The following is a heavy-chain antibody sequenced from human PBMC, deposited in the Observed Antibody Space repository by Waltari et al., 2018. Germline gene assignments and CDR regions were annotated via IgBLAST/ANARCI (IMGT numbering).Heavy chain of an antibody. Sequence: EVQLVESGGGLVQPGGSLRLSCAASGFTFSSYWMSWVRQAPGRGLEWVANIKQDGSEKYYVDSVKGRFTISRDNAKNSLYLQMNSLRAEDTAVYYCARLGIAAAGHLGNAFDIWGQGTMVTVSS. V-gene: IGHV3-7*01. CDR1: GFTFSSYW. J-gene: IGHJ3*02. D-gene: IGHD6-13*01. CDR3: ARLGIAAAGHLGNAFDI. CDR2: IKQDGSEK.